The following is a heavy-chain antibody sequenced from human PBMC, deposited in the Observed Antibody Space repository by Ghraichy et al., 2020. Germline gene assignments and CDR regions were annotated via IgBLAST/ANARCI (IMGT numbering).Heavy chain of an antibody. Sequence: ASAKVSCKASGYTFTSYAMHWVRQAPGQRLEWMGWINAGNGNTKYSQKFQGRVTITRDTSASTAYMELSSLRSEDTAVYYCASSRKLTTVTTRYYYYGMDVWGQGTTVTVSS. CDR3: ASSRKLTTVTTRYYYYGMDV. V-gene: IGHV1-3*01. D-gene: IGHD4-17*01. CDR2: INAGNGNT. J-gene: IGHJ6*02. CDR1: GYTFTSYA.